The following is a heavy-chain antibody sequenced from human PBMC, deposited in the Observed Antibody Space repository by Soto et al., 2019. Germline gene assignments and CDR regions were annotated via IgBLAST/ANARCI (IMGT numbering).Heavy chain of an antibody. D-gene: IGHD3-10*01. Sequence: CGSLGLSCAASGFTVCVSYMSVIRQAPGTGLEWVSYVSSSGGSIYYADSVKGRFTISRDNAKNSLYLHMVNLRAEDTAIYYCARAYYYASAWGQGTLVTVSS. V-gene: IGHV3-11*01. CDR3: ARAYYYASA. J-gene: IGHJ5*02. CDR2: VSSSGGSI. CDR1: GFTVCVSY.